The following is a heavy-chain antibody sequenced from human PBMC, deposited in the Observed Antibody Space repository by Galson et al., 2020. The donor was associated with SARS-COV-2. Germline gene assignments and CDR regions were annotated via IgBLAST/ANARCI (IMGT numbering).Heavy chain of an antibody. CDR1: GGSISSGGYY. D-gene: IGHD3-22*01. V-gene: IGHV4-31*03. CDR2: IYYSGST. J-gene: IGHJ5*02. Sequence: SETLSLTCTVSGGSISSGGYYWSWIHQHPGKGLEWIGYIYYSGSTYYNPSLKSRVTISVDTSKNQFSLKLSSVTAADTAVYYCARAGISMIVVVSQFDPWGQGTLVTVSS. CDR3: ARAGISMIVVVSQFDP.